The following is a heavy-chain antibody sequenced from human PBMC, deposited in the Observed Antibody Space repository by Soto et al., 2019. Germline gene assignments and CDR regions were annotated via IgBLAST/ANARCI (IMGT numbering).Heavy chain of an antibody. V-gene: IGHV4-34*01. CDR2: INHSGST. CDR3: ASSLVPAAQHLSGWFDP. CDR1: GGSFSGYY. J-gene: IGHJ5*02. D-gene: IGHD2-2*01. Sequence: QVQLQQWGAGLLKPSETLSLTCAVYGGSFSGYYWSWIRQPPGKGLEWIGEINHSGSTNYNPSLKSRVTISVVTSKNQFSRKLSSVTAADTAVYYCASSLVPAAQHLSGWFDPWGQGTLVTVSS.